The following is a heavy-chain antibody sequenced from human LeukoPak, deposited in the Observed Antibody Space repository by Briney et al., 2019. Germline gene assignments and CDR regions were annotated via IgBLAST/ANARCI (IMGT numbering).Heavy chain of an antibody. J-gene: IGHJ4*02. CDR3: ARLYGGYGDYYFDY. Sequence: GGSLRLSCAASGFTYRSYWMHSVRQAPGKGLVWVSRINSDGSSTSYADTVKGRFTISRDNAKNTLYLQMNSLRAEDTAVYYCARLYGGYGDYYFDYWGQGTLVTVSS. D-gene: IGHD4-17*01. CDR1: GFTYRSYW. V-gene: IGHV3-74*01. CDR2: INSDGSST.